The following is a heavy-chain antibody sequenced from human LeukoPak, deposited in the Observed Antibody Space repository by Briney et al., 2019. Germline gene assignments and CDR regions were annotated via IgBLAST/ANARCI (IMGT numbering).Heavy chain of an antibody. CDR1: GGSISSSSYY. CDR2: IYYSGST. CDR3: ARRSSRYCSSTSCYKGNWFDP. Sequence: SETLSLTCTVSGGSISSSSYYWGWIRQPPGKGLEWIGSIYYSGSTYYNPSLKSRVTISVDTSKNQFSLKLSSVTAADTAVYYCARRSSRYCSSTSCYKGNWFDPWGQGTLVTVSS. V-gene: IGHV4-39*07. J-gene: IGHJ5*02. D-gene: IGHD2-2*02.